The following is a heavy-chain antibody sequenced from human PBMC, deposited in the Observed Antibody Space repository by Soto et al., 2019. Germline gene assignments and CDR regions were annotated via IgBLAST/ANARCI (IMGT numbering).Heavy chain of an antibody. CDR2: IGESGTPT. J-gene: IGHJ6*02. CDR1: GFTFSSYA. CDR3: ARYIPGVRYYGMDV. V-gene: IGHV3-23*01. D-gene: IGHD2-2*01. Sequence: SLRLSCAASGFTFSSYAMKWVRQAPGKGLEWVSLIGESGTPTYYADSVKGRFTISRDNSGNTLFLEMYSLRADDTAVYYCARYIPGVRYYGMDVWGQGTTVTVSS.